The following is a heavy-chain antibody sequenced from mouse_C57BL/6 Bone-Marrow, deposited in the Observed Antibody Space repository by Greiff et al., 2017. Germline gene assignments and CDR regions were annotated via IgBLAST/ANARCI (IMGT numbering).Heavy chain of an antibody. CDR1: GFTFSDYY. CDR3: ARHADGDDYGFAY. Sequence: EVKLVESGGGLVQPGGSLKFSCAASGFTFSDYYMYWVRQTPEKRLEWVAYISNGGGSTYYPDTVKGRCTISRDKAKNTLYLQMSRLRSEDTAMYYCARHADGDDYGFAYWGQGTLVTVSA. CDR2: ISNGGGST. J-gene: IGHJ3*01. D-gene: IGHD2-4*01. V-gene: IGHV5-12*01.